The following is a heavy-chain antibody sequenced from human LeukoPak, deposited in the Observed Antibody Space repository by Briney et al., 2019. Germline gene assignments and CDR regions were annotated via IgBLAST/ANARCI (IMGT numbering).Heavy chain of an antibody. CDR2: MNPNSGNT. D-gene: IGHD5-12*01. V-gene: IGHV1-8*01. CDR1: GYTFTSYD. J-gene: IGHJ5*02. Sequence: ASVKVSCKASGYTFTSYDINWVRQATGQGLEWMGWMNPNSGNTGYAQKFQGRVTITADKSTSTAYMELSSLRSEDTAVYYCARGHIVATITWGEFRGKWFDPWGQGTLVTVSS. CDR3: ARGHIVATITWGEFRGKWFDP.